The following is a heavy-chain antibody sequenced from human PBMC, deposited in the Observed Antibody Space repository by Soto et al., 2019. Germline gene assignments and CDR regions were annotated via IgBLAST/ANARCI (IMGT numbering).Heavy chain of an antibody. CDR3: ARHRFGDYYYFDY. D-gene: IGHD4-17*01. CDR2: IYYSGST. Sequence: QVQLQESGPGLVKPSETLSLTCTVSGGSISSYYWSWIRQPPGKGLEWIGYIYYSGSTNYNPSLKSRVTISVDTSKNQFSLKLSSVTAADTAVYYCARHRFGDYYYFDYWGQGTLVTVSS. CDR1: GGSISSYY. J-gene: IGHJ4*02. V-gene: IGHV4-59*08.